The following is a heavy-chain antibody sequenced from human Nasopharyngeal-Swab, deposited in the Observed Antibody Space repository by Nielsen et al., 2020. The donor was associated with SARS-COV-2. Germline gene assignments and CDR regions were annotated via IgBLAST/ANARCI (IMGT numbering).Heavy chain of an antibody. CDR3: ASEGSGVFGVVIYAFDI. CDR1: GYTLTVLP. CDR2: VVPEDGEP. D-gene: IGHD3-3*01. Sequence: ASVKVSCNVSGYTLTVLPIHWVRQAPGKGLEWMGTVVPEDGEPIYAQNFQGRVTMTEDTSTYTAYLELSSLRSEGTAVYYCASEGSGVFGVVIYAFDIWGPGTLVTVSS. V-gene: IGHV1-24*01. J-gene: IGHJ3*02.